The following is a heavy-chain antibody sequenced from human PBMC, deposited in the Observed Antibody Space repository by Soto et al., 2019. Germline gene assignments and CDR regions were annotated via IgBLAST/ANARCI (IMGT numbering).Heavy chain of an antibody. D-gene: IGHD2-15*01. Sequence: GGSLRLSCAASGFTFSSYAMSWVRQAPGKGLEWVSAISGSGGSTYYADSVKGRFTISRDNSKNTLYLQMNSLRAEDTAVYYCAKDRARGSGGSITDYWGQGTLVTVSS. J-gene: IGHJ4*02. V-gene: IGHV3-23*01. CDR2: ISGSGGST. CDR3: AKDRARGSGGSITDY. CDR1: GFTFSSYA.